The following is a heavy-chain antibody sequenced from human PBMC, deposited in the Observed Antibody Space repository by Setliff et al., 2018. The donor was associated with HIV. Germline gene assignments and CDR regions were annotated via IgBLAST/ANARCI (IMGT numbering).Heavy chain of an antibody. CDR2: IHTSGST. J-gene: IGHJ4*02. V-gene: IGHV4-61*02. Sequence: SETLSLTCTVSGGSISSGDYYWTWIRQPAGKGLQWIGRIHTSGSTYYNPSLKSRVTISLDTSKNQLSLRLTSMTAADTAVYYCARSQPDTIFGVVIFDYWGQGKMVTVSS. CDR1: GGSISSGDYY. D-gene: IGHD3-3*01. CDR3: ARSQPDTIFGVVIFDY.